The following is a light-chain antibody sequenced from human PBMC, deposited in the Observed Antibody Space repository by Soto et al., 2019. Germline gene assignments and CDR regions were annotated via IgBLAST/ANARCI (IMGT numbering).Light chain of an antibody. V-gene: IGKV3-20*01. J-gene: IGKJ3*01. CDR1: QSINSRY. CDR2: GAS. Sequence: EMVLTQSPGTLSLSPGERATLSCRASQSINSRYLAWYQQKPGQAPRLLIYGASSRATGIPARFRGSGSGTDFNLTISRLEPEDFAVYYCQQFGSSPGFTFGPGTKVDIK. CDR3: QQFGSSPGFT.